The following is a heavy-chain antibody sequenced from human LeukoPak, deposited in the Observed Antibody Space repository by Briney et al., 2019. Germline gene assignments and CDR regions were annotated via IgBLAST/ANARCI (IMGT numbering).Heavy chain of an antibody. Sequence: GGSLRLSCAASGFTFSSYSMNWVRQAPGKELEWVSYISSSSSTIYYADSVKGRFTISRDNAKNSLYLQMNSLRAEDTAVYYCARGSTGYYGSGSYFLSGWGQGTLVTVSS. CDR2: ISSSSSTI. J-gene: IGHJ4*02. CDR3: ARGSTGYYGSGSYFLSG. D-gene: IGHD3-10*01. V-gene: IGHV3-48*01. CDR1: GFTFSSYS.